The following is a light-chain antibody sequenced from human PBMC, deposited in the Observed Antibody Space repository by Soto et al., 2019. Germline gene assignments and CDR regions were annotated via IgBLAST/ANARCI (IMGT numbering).Light chain of an antibody. CDR1: QDIRKY. Sequence: DIQMTQSPSSLSASVGDRITITCQASQDIRKYLNWYQQKPGKAPKLLIFDASNLGTGVPSRFSGSGSGTDFSFTISSLQPDDIATYYCQQYSSLLPYTFGQGTKLEIK. V-gene: IGKV1-33*01. CDR2: DAS. CDR3: QQYSSLLPYT. J-gene: IGKJ2*01.